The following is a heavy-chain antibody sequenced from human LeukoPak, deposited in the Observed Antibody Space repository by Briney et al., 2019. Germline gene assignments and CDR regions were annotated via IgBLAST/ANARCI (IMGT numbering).Heavy chain of an antibody. Sequence: PGGSLRLSCAASGFTVSSIYMSWVRQAPGKGLEWVSVIYSGGSTYYADSVKGRFTISRDNSKNTLYLQMNSLRAEDTAVYYCARRAGGYSHPYDYWGQGTLVTVSS. V-gene: IGHV3-53*01. J-gene: IGHJ4*02. CDR3: ARRAGGYSHPYDY. CDR1: GFTVSSIY. D-gene: IGHD4-23*01. CDR2: IYSGGST.